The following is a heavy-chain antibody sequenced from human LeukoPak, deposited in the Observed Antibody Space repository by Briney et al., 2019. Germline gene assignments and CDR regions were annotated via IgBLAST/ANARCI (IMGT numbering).Heavy chain of an antibody. CDR1: SGSISSNY. D-gene: IGHD3-22*01. Sequence: SETLSLTCTVSSGSISSNYWSWIRQPAGKGLEWIGRTYSSGSTNYNPSLKSRVTMSVDTSKNQFSLKMNSVTAADTAVYYCARSPGDSSGYYDVWGKGTTVTVSS. CDR2: TYSSGST. V-gene: IGHV4-4*07. J-gene: IGHJ6*04. CDR3: ARSPGDSSGYYDV.